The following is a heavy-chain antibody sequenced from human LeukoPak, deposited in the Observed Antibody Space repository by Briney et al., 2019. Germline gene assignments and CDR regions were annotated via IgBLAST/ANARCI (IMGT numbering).Heavy chain of an antibody. CDR2: ISSSGSTI. V-gene: IGHV3-48*04. Sequence: GGSLRLSCAASGFTFSSYSMNWVRQAPGKGLEWVSYISSSGSTIYYADSVKGRFTISRDNAKNSLYLQMNSLRAEDTAVYYCAREFRYSYGYCDYWGQGTLVTVSS. D-gene: IGHD5-18*01. CDR3: AREFRYSYGYCDY. J-gene: IGHJ4*02. CDR1: GFTFSSYS.